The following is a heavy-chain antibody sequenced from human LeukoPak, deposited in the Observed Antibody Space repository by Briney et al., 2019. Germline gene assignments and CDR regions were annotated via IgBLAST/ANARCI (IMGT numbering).Heavy chain of an antibody. CDR3: ARGTTGTRAFDI. D-gene: IGHD1-1*01. J-gene: IGHJ3*02. CDR2: ISSSSSPI. Sequence: GGSLRLSCAASGFTFNTYSMNWVRQAPGKGLEWVSYISSSSSPIYYADSVKGRFTVSRDNAKNSLYLQMNSLRAEDTAVYYCARGTTGTRAFDIWGQGTMVTVSS. CDR1: GFTFNTYS. V-gene: IGHV3-48*04.